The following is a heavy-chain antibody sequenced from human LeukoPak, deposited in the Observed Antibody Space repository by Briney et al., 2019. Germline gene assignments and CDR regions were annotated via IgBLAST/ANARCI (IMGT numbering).Heavy chain of an antibody. J-gene: IGHJ1*01. V-gene: IGHV1-24*01. CDR1: GYTLTELS. D-gene: IGHD2-15*01. CDR2: FDPEDGET. CDR3: ATECGGSCYWWKYFQH. Sequence: ASVRVSCKVSGYTLTELSMHWVRQAPGKGLEWMGGFDPEDGETIYAQKFQGRVTMTEDTSTDTAYMELSSLRSEDTAVYYCATECGGSCYWWKYFQHWGQGTLVTVSS.